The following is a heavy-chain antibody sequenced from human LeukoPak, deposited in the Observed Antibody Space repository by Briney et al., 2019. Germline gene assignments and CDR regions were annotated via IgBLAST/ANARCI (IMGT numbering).Heavy chain of an antibody. V-gene: IGHV4-4*07. J-gene: IGHJ6*04. Sequence: SETLSLTCIVSGASLSRYWWSWVRQPAGKGLEWIGRVYTSGITTYNPSLKSRVTMSVDTSKNQMTLQLNSVTAADTAIYYCAGLYVWGKGTTVTISS. CDR1: GASLSRYW. CDR3: AGLYV. CDR2: VYTSGIT.